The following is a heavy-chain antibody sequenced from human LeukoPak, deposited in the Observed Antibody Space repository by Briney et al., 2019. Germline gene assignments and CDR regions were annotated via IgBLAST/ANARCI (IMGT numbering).Heavy chain of an antibody. V-gene: IGHV1-18*01. J-gene: IGHJ6*02. CDR3: ARRLRWYQTGGRYYGMDV. CDR1: GYTFTIYG. CDR2: IGAYNGNT. Sequence: ASVKVSCEASGYTFTIYGITWVRQAPGQGLEWMGWIGAYNGNTNYAQKLQGRVTMTTDTSTSTAYMELRSLRSDDTAVYYCARRLRWYQTGGRYYGMDVWGQGTTVVVSS. D-gene: IGHD4-23*01.